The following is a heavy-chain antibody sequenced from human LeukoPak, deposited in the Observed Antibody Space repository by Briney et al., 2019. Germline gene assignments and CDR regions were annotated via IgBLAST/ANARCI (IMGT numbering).Heavy chain of an antibody. D-gene: IGHD3-10*01. CDR3: ARDRWFDQYLGRGAWFDP. J-gene: IGHJ5*02. V-gene: IGHV3-11*01. CDR1: GFMFSDNY. Sequence: GGSLRLSCAASGFMFSDNYMSWIRRAPGKGLERISYISGSGTTTFYADSVRGRFTISRDNAKNSLYLQMDSLRADDTAVYYCARDRWFDQYLGRGAWFDPWGQGTLVTVSS. CDR2: ISGSGTTT.